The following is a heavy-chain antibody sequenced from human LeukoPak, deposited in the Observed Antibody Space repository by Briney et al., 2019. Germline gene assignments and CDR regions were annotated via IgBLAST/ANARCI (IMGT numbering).Heavy chain of an antibody. V-gene: IGHV3-23*01. Sequence: GGSLRLSCAASGFTFSSYAMSWVRQAPGKGLEWVSAISSDRRSTYYADSVKGRFTISRDNSKNTLYLQVNSLRAEDTAVYYCAKRDSGSYPDYWGQGTLVTVSS. CDR3: AKRDSGSYPDY. CDR1: GFTFSSYA. CDR2: ISSDRRST. D-gene: IGHD3-10*01. J-gene: IGHJ4*02.